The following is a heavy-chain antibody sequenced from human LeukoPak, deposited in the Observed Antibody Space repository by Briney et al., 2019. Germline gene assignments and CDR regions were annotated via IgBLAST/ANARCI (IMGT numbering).Heavy chain of an antibody. V-gene: IGHV3-11*04. Sequence: GGSLRLSCAASGFTFSDSYMTWIRQAPGKGLEWVSYISSTAYTIFYADSVKGRFTISRDNAKNSLYLQMNSLRAEDTAVYYCARDLHYYFDYWGQGTLVTVSS. J-gene: IGHJ4*02. CDR1: GFTFSDSY. CDR2: ISSTAYTI. CDR3: ARDLHYYFDY.